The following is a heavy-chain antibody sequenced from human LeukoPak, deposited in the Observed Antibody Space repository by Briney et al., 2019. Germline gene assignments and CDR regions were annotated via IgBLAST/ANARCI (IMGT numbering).Heavy chain of an antibody. Sequence: GGSLRLSCAASGFTFSSYAMSWVRQAPGKGLEWVSAISGSGGSTYYADSVKGRFTISRDNSKNTLYLQMNSLRAEDTAVCYCAKAEYYYDSSGYWSYWGQGTLVTVSS. CDR1: GFTFSSYA. J-gene: IGHJ4*02. CDR2: ISGSGGST. D-gene: IGHD3-22*01. CDR3: AKAEYYYDSSGYWSY. V-gene: IGHV3-23*01.